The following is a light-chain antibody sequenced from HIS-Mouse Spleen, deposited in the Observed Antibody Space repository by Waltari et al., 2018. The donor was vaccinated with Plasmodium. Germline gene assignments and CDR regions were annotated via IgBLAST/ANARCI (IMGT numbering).Light chain of an antibody. V-gene: IGLV2-8*01. Sequence: QSALTQPPSASGSPGQSVTISCTGTSSDVCGYNYVSWYQQHPGKDPKRIIYEVSKRPSGVPGRFSGYKCGHTASLTRSGLQAEDEADYYCSSYAVSNNLVFGGGTKLTVL. J-gene: IGLJ2*01. CDR1: SSDVCGYNY. CDR3: SSYAVSNNLV. CDR2: EVS.